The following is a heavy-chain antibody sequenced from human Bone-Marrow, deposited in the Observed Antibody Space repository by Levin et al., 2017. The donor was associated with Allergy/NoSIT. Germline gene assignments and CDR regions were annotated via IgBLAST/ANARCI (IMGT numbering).Heavy chain of an antibody. V-gene: IGHV3-23*01. Sequence: SGGSLRLSCAASGFTFSTYAMTWVRQAPGKGLEWLSVINDGGTFTSYADSVKGRFTISRDNSRNMLYLQMNSLRAEDTALYFCTKTTATAGPNPFDYWGQAIPVTVSS. CDR2: INDGGTFT. J-gene: IGHJ4*02. CDR3: TKTTATAGPNPFDY. D-gene: IGHD2-21*02. CDR1: GFTFSTYA.